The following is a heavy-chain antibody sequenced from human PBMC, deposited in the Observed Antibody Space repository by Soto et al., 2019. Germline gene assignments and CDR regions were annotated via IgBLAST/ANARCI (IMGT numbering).Heavy chain of an antibody. CDR2: IAGDGSNI. J-gene: IGHJ5*02. CDR3: AQDGILGNGMLDWFDP. V-gene: IGHV3-23*01. Sequence: EVQLLESGGGLVQPGGSLRLSCTASEVTFRKYAMSWIRQAPGKGLEWVSAIAGDGSNINYADSVRGRFTIYRDNPRNTLYLQMNSLRADDTDFYYGAQDGILGNGMLDWFDPWGQGTLVTVTS. D-gene: IGHD2-8*01. CDR1: EVTFRKYA.